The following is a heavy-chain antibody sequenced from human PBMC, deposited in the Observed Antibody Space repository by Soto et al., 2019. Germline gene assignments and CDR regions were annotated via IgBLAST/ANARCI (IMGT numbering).Heavy chain of an antibody. CDR1: AGCFSGYC. D-gene: IGHD3-10*01. Sequence: SESRSRTGSVGAGCFSGYCWRGIRHPPGKRLEWIGEINHSGSTNYNPSLRGRVSISVDTCKNQFSLQLSSVTPAATAVYYCASPVSLVRGVIFYGMEVWGQGTTVT. V-gene: IGHV4-34*01. CDR2: INHSGST. J-gene: IGHJ6*02. CDR3: ASPVSLVRGVIFYGMEV.